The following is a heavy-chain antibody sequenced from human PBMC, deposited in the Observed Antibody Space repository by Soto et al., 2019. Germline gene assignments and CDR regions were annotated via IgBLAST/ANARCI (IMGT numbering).Heavy chain of an antibody. J-gene: IGHJ6*03. CDR3: ARDIRYYDILTGYSNYYYMDV. CDR1: GFTVSSNY. V-gene: IGHV3-66*01. Sequence: GGSLRLSCAASGFTVSSNYMSWVRQAPGKGLEWVSVIYSGGSTYYADSVKGRFTISRDNSKNTLYLQMNSLRAEDTAVYYCARDIRYYDILTGYSNYYYMDVWGKGTTVTVSS. CDR2: IYSGGST. D-gene: IGHD3-9*01.